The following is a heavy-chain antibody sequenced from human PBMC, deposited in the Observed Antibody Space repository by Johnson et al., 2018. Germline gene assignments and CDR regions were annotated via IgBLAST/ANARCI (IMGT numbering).Heavy chain of an antibody. CDR2: ISYDGSNK. D-gene: IGHD3-10*01. Sequence: QVQLVQSGGGLVQPGGSLRLSCAASGFTFSSYSMNWVRQAPGKGLEWVAVISYDGSNKYYADFVKGRFTISRDNSKNTLYLQMNSLRAEDTAGYYCARGRWTDGSVDAFDIWGQGTMVTVSS. V-gene: IGHV3-30*03. CDR1: GFTFSSYS. CDR3: ARGRWTDGSVDAFDI. J-gene: IGHJ3*02.